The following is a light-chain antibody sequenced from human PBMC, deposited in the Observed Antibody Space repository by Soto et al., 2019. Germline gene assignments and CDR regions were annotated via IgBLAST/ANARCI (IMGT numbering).Light chain of an antibody. Sequence: QSVLTQPASVSGSPGQSITISCTGTSSDVGGYNCVSWYQQFPGKAPKLMIYEVSNRPSGVSDRFSGSKSGNTASLTISGLQAEDEANYYCSSYTTSNTLVFGGGTKLTVL. CDR2: EVS. J-gene: IGLJ3*02. CDR1: SSDVGGYNC. CDR3: SSYTTSNTLV. V-gene: IGLV2-14*01.